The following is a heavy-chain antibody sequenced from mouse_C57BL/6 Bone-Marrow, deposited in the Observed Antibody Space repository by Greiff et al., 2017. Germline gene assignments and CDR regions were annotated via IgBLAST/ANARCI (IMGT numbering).Heavy chain of an antibody. Sequence: VQLQQSGAELVRPGASVTLSCKASGYTFTDYEMHWVKQTPVHGLEWIGAIDPETGGTAYNQKFKGKAILTADKSSSTAYMELRSLTSEDSAVYCCTTTVVATPYFDYWGQGTTLTVSS. CDR1: GYTFTDYE. CDR2: IDPETGGT. V-gene: IGHV1-15*01. CDR3: TTTVVATPYFDY. J-gene: IGHJ2*01. D-gene: IGHD1-1*01.